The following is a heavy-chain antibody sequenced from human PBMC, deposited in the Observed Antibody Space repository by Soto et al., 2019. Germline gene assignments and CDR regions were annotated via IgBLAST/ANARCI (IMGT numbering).Heavy chain of an antibody. CDR1: GFTFGHFG. Sequence: QVQLVESGGGVVQPGRSLRLSCAASGFTFGHFGMHWVRQAPGKGLEWVALISYDSTGKQYGDSVKGRFTISRDESKNTLYLQMNSLRPEDTAVYYCAKDPGDGYKTYYFDSWGQGTLVTVSS. CDR3: AKDPGDGYKTYYFDS. V-gene: IGHV3-30*18. D-gene: IGHD5-12*01. J-gene: IGHJ4*02. CDR2: ISYDSTGK.